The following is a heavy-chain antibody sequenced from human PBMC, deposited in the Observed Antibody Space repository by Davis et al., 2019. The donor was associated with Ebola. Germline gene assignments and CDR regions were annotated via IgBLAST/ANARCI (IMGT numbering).Heavy chain of an antibody. J-gene: IGHJ4*02. CDR3: ARDLLRDIVVVVAATTPGY. D-gene: IGHD2-15*01. CDR2: ISAYNGNT. CDR1: GYTFTSYG. Sequence: ASVKVSCKASGYTFTSYGISWVRQAPGQGLEWMGGISAYNGNTNYAQKLQGRVTMTTDTSTSTSYMELRNLRSDDTAVYYCARDLLRDIVVVVAATTPGYWGQGTLVTVSS. V-gene: IGHV1-18*01.